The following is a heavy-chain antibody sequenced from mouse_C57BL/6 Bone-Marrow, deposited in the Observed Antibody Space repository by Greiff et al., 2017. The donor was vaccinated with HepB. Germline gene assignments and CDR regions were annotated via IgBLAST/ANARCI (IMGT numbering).Heavy chain of an antibody. CDR2: ISDGGSYT. CDR1: GFTFSSYA. Sequence: EVKLVESGGGLVKPGGSLKLSCAASGFTFSSYAMSWVRQTPEKRLEWVATISDGGSYTYYPDNVKGRFTISRDNAKNNLYLQMSHLKSEDTAMYYCARVDYGGVYFDYWGQGTTPIVSS. D-gene: IGHD2-4*01. CDR3: ARVDYGGVYFDY. J-gene: IGHJ2*01. V-gene: IGHV5-4*03.